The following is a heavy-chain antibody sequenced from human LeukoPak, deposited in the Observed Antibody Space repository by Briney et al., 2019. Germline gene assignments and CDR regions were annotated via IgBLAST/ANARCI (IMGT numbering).Heavy chain of an antibody. J-gene: IGHJ4*02. D-gene: IGHD3-10*01. CDR2: ISSSGSTI. CDR1: GFTFSDYY. Sequence: GGSLRLSCAASGFTFSDYYMSWIRQAPGKGLEWVSYISSSGSTIYYADSVKGRFTISRDNSKNTLYLQMNSLRAEDTAVYYCAKVTYGSGTYGAFDYWGQGTLVTVSS. CDR3: AKVTYGSGTYGAFDY. V-gene: IGHV3-11*01.